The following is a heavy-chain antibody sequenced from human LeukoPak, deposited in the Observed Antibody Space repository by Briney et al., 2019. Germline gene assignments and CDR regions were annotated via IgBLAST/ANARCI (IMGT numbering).Heavy chain of an antibody. CDR2: ISAYNGNT. D-gene: IGHD2-15*01. J-gene: IGHJ3*02. V-gene: IGHV1-18*01. CDR1: GYAFTSYG. Sequence: ASVKVSCKASGYAFTSYGISWGRQAPGQGLEWMGWISAYNGNTNYAPKLQGRVTMTTDTSTSTAYMELRSLRSDDTAVYYCAREDCSGGSCYSLSLTPVFHVFDIWGQGTMVTVSS. CDR3: AREDCSGGSCYSLSLTPVFHVFDI.